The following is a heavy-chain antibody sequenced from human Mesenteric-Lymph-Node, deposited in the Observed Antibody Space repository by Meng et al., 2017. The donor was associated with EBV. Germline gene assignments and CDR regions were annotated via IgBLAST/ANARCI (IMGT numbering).Heavy chain of an antibody. CDR1: GGSVSSTSYY. CDR2: VYYSGST. CDR3: ARENPARGNWFDP. J-gene: IGHJ5*02. V-gene: IGHV4-61*01. D-gene: IGHD3-10*01. Sequence: QVQLQELGPGLVKPSETLSLTCTASGGSVSSTSYYWSWIRQPSGKRLEWIGCVYYSGSTNYNPSLKSRVTISVDTSKNQFSLNLYSVTAADTAVYYCARENPARGNWFDPWGQGALVTVSS.